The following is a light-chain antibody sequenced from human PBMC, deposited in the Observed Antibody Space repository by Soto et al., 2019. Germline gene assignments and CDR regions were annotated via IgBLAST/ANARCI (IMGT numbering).Light chain of an antibody. CDR3: QQSYSTPLT. CDR2: AAS. CDR1: QSIISY. J-gene: IGKJ4*01. V-gene: IGKV1-39*01. Sequence: DIQMTQSPSSLYASVGDRVTITCRASQSIISYLNWYQQKPGKAPKLLIYAASSLQSGVPSRFSGSGSGTDFTLTISSLQPEDFANYYCQQSYSTPLTFGGGTKVEIK.